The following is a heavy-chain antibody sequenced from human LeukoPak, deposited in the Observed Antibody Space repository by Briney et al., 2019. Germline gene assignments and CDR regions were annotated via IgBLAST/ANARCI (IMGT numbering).Heavy chain of an antibody. CDR3: ARISDCSSSSCPYYYYMDV. D-gene: IGHD2-2*01. CDR2: IYISGST. CDR1: GGSIRSYY. V-gene: IGHV4-4*07. Sequence: SETLSLTCTVSGGSIRSYYWSWIRQPPGKGLEWIGRIYISGSTNYNPSLESRVTMSVDTSKNQFSLKLSSVTAADTAVYYCARISDCSSSSCPYYYYMDVRGKGTTVTVSS. J-gene: IGHJ6*03.